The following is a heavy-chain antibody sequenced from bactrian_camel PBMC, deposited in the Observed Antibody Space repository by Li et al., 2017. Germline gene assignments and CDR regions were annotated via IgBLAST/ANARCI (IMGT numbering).Heavy chain of an antibody. V-gene: IGHV3S42*01. CDR1: GFTARTYD. J-gene: IGHJ4*01. CDR3: AAVDLWWTADGCVPGTTYSFDY. D-gene: IGHD6*01. Sequence: VQLVESGGGSVQAGEFLRLSCQLSGFTARTYDMAWFRQAPGKRREGVATIDKKGTTTYSESVKGRFTISIDAGNNTLYLEMTSLKPDDTGTYTCAAVDLWWTADGCVPGTTYSFDYWGQGTQVTVS. CDR2: IDKKGTT.